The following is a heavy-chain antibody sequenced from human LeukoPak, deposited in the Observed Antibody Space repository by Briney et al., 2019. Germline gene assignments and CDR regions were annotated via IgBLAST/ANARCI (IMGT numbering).Heavy chain of an antibody. CDR2: IWYDGSNK. D-gene: IGHD4-23*01. J-gene: IGHJ4*02. Sequence: GSLRLSCKASGFTFSSYGMHWVRQAPGKGLEGVAVIWYDGSNKYYADSVKGRFTISRDNSKNTLYLQMNSLRAEDTAVYYCARDQGGDYGGQRLGEFDYWGQGTLVTVSS. CDR1: GFTFSSYG. V-gene: IGHV3-33*01. CDR3: ARDQGGDYGGQRLGEFDY.